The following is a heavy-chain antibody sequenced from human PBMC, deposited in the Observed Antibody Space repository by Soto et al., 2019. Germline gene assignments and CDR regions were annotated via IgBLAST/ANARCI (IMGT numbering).Heavy chain of an antibody. CDR1: GGSISSYY. D-gene: IGHD3-22*01. Sequence: TSETLSLTCTVSGGSISSYYWSWIRQPAGKGLEWIGRIYTSGNTNYNPSLKSRVTMSVDTSKNQFSLKLSSVTAADTAVYYCARVVSSSGYYYYYGMDVWGQGTTVTVSS. V-gene: IGHV4-4*07. CDR3: ARVVSSSGYYYYYGMDV. CDR2: IYTSGNT. J-gene: IGHJ6*02.